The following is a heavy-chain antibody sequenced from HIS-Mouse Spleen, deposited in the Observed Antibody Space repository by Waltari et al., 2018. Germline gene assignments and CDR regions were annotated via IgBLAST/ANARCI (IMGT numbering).Heavy chain of an antibody. CDR1: GFTFSSYS. Sequence: EVQLVQSGGGLVKPGGSLRLSCAASGFTFSSYSMNWVRQAPGKGLEWVSSISSSSSYIYYADSVKGRFTISRDNAKNSLYPQMNSLRAEDTAVYYCARRLLTGDAFDIWGQGTMVTVSS. J-gene: IGHJ3*02. D-gene: IGHD7-27*01. CDR3: ARRLLTGDAFDI. V-gene: IGHV3-21*01. CDR2: ISSSSSYI.